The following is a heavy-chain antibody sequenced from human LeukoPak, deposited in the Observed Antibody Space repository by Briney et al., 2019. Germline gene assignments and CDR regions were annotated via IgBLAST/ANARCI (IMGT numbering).Heavy chain of an antibody. CDR2: IYYSGST. CDR3: ARDLGYCSGGSCYPWFDP. V-gene: IGHV4-59*01. Sequence: SETLSLTCTVTGVSISSYYWSWIRQPPGRGLEWMGNIYYSGSTNYNPSLKSRVTISVDTSKNHFSLKLNSVTAADTAVYYCARDLGYCSGGSCYPWFDPWGQGTLVTVSS. D-gene: IGHD2-15*01. CDR1: GVSISSYY. J-gene: IGHJ5*02.